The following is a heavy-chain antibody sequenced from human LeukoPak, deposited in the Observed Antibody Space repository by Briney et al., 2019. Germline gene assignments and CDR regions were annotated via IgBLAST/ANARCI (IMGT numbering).Heavy chain of an antibody. CDR3: ARDAPRYYESSGYYGDGAFDI. CDR1: GGSISSHY. D-gene: IGHD3-22*01. V-gene: IGHV4-59*11. J-gene: IGHJ3*02. CDR2: IYYSGST. Sequence: SETLSLTCTVSGGSISSHYLSWLRQPPGKGLEGLGYIYYSGSTNYNPPLKSRVTISVDTSKNQFSLKLSSVTAADTAVYYCARDAPRYYESSGYYGDGAFDIWGQGTMVTVSS.